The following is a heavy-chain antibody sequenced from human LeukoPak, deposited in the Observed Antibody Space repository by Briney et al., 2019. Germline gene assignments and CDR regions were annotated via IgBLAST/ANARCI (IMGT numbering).Heavy chain of an antibody. V-gene: IGHV4-59*01. J-gene: IGHJ4*02. CDR3: ARDSGLREYYYDSSGYFDY. Sequence: NPSETLSLTCTVSGGSISSYYWSWIRQPPGKGLEWIGYIYYSGNTNYNPSLKSRVTISVDTSKNQFSLKLSSVTAADTAVYYCARDSGLREYYYDSSGYFDYWGQGTLVTVSS. CDR1: GGSISSYY. CDR2: IYYSGNT. D-gene: IGHD3-22*01.